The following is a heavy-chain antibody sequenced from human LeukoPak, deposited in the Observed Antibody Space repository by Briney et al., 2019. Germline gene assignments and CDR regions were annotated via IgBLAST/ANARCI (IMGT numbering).Heavy chain of an antibody. V-gene: IGHV3-30*02. CDR2: IQYDDSIE. J-gene: IGHJ4*01. CDR3: AKDQGVVGSYDY. CDR1: GLTFSTFG. Sequence: GGSLRLSCAASGLTFSTFGMNWVRQAPDKGLEWVAFIQYDDSIEYYADSVKGRFTISRDNSKNTLYLQMNSLRGDDTAVYYCAKDQGVVGSYDYWGHGTLVTVSS. D-gene: IGHD3-10*01.